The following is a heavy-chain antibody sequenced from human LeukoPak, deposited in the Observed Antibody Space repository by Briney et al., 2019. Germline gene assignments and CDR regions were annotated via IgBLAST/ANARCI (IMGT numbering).Heavy chain of an antibody. D-gene: IGHD3-22*01. CDR3: ARASGGYYNNWFDP. Sequence: PSETLSLTCTDSGGSLSTYYWSWIRQPPGKGLEWMGYIYYTGSTNYNPSLKSRVTISVDTSKNLFSLRLSSVTAADTAIYYCARASGGYYNNWFDPWGQGTLVTVSS. V-gene: IGHV4-59*13. J-gene: IGHJ5*02. CDR2: IYYTGST. CDR1: GGSLSTYY.